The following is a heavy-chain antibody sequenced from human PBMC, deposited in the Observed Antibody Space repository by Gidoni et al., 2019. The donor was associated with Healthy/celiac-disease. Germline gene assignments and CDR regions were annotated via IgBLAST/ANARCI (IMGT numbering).Heavy chain of an antibody. CDR3: ARGVPNTIFGVVIVYYFDY. D-gene: IGHD3-3*01. CDR2: ISAYNGNT. V-gene: IGHV1-18*01. CDR1: GYTFTSYG. Sequence: QVQLVQSGAEVTKTGASVTVTCKASGYTFTSYGISWVRQAPGQGLEWMGWISAYNGNTNYAQKLQGRVTMTTDTSTSTAYMELRSLRSDYTAVYYCARGVPNTIFGVVIVYYFDYWGQGTLVTVSS. J-gene: IGHJ4*02.